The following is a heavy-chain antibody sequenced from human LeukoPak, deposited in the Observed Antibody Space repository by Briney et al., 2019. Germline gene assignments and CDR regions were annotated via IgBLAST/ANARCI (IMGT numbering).Heavy chain of an antibody. V-gene: IGHV4-34*01. J-gene: IGHJ3*02. Sequence: PSQTLSLTCAVDGGSFSGYYWSWISQPPRKGLEWIGEINHSGSTNYNPSLKSRVTISVDTSKNQFSLKLSSVTAADTAVYYCARFGDIVVPAAGAFDIWGQGTMVTVSS. CDR2: INHSGST. CDR1: GGSFSGYY. CDR3: ARFGDIVVPAAGAFDI. D-gene: IGHD2-2*01.